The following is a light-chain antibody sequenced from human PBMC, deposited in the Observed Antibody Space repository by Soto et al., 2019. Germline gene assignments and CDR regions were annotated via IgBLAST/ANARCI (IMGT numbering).Light chain of an antibody. CDR1: QAITNN. CDR2: EES. V-gene: IGKV1-9*01. CDR3: QQDKSYPRT. Sequence: DIHLTQSPSSLSASVGDRVTITCQASQAITNNLAWYQQKPGNPPRLLIYEESTLHSGVPSRFSGRKVGTQFILTIDSLQPEDFATYYCQQDKSYPRTFGGGTKVDIK. J-gene: IGKJ4*01.